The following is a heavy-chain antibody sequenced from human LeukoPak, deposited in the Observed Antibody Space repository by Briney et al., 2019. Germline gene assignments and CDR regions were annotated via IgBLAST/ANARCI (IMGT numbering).Heavy chain of an antibody. J-gene: IGHJ2*01. CDR1: GASISSGSYS. CDR2: ISHSGNT. V-gene: IGHV4-30-2*01. Sequence: PSEALSLTCAVSGASISSGSYSWSWIRQPPGKGLEWIGYISHSGNTSYNPSLKSRVTISVDKSKNQFSLKLTSVTAADTAVYYCARYSSTWPYWYFDLWGRGTLVTVSS. D-gene: IGHD6-13*01. CDR3: ARYSSTWPYWYFDL.